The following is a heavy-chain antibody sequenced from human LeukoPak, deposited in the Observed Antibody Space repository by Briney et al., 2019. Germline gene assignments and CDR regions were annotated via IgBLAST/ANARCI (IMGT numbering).Heavy chain of an antibody. J-gene: IGHJ4*02. CDR3: AREFLGGSSWTGYFDY. V-gene: IGHV4-30-2*01. CDR1: GGSISSGGYY. D-gene: IGHD6-13*01. Sequence: TSETLSLTCTVSGGSISSGGYYWSWIRQPPGKGLEWIGYIYHSGSTYYNPSLKSRVTISVDRSKNQFSLKLTSVTGADTAVYYCAREFLGGSSWTGYFDYWGQGTLVTVSS. CDR2: IYHSGST.